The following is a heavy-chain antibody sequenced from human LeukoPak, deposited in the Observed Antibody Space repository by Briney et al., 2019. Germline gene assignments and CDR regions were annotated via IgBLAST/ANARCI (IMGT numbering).Heavy chain of an antibody. Sequence: SQTLSLTSAISGDSASSNIAAWNSIRHSPSSGLEWLGRTYFMSKLYNDYAVSVKSRITINPDTSKNQFSRRLNSVTPEGTAVYYCARGLLWFGESYYTFDYWGQGTLVTVSS. CDR1: GDSASSNIAA. D-gene: IGHD3-10*01. J-gene: IGHJ4*02. V-gene: IGHV6-1*01. CDR3: ARGLLWFGESYYTFDY. CDR2: TYFMSKLYN.